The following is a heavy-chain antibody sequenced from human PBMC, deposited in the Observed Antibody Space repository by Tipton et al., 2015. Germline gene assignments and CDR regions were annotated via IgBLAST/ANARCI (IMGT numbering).Heavy chain of an antibody. Sequence: SLRLSCAASGFTSSGYSMNWVRQAPGKGLEWVSYISSGSRTIYYADSVKGRFTISRDNARNSMFLQMNSLRVDDTAVYFCTRDPIQALRVYYGMDVWGQGTTVTVSS. CDR1: GFTSSGYS. CDR3: TRDPIQALRVYYGMDV. CDR2: ISSGSRTI. J-gene: IGHJ6*02. V-gene: IGHV3-48*04. D-gene: IGHD5-18*01.